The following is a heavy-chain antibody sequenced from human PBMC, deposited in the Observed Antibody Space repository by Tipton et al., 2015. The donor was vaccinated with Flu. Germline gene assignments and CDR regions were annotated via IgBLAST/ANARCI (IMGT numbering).Heavy chain of an antibody. Sequence: TLSLTCTASGGSMSSFYWSWIRQPAGKGLEFIGRIYTSGTSNYNPSLKSRVTMSIDTSKNQFSLSLKSVTAADTAVYFCARFGSGTFETHWGQGTLVTVSS. D-gene: IGHD3-10*01. J-gene: IGHJ4*02. CDR3: ARFGSGTFETH. V-gene: IGHV4-4*07. CDR2: IYTSGTS. CDR1: GGSMSSFY.